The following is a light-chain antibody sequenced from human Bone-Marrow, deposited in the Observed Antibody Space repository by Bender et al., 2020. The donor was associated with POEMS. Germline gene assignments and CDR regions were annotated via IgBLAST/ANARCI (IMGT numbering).Light chain of an antibody. V-gene: IGLV2-14*03. Sequence: HSALTQPASVSGSPGRSITISCTGTSSDIGGYNYVSWYQQHPGKAPKLMIYDVSDRPSGISNRFSGSKTGNTASLTISGLQAEDEAVYFCSSYTSKSQYVFGTGTEVTVL. CDR2: DVS. CDR3: SSYTSKSQYV. CDR1: SSDIGGYNY. J-gene: IGLJ1*01.